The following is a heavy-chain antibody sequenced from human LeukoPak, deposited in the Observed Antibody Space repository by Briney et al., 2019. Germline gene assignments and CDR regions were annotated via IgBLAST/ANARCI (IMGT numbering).Heavy chain of an antibody. Sequence: GGSLRLSRAASGFTFSSYGMHWVRQAPGKGLEWVAVIWYDGSNKYYADSVKGRFTISRDNSKNTLYLQMDSLRAEDTAVYYCARDRALLRYFDWSSHNWFDPWGQGTLVTVSS. CDR3: ARDRALLRYFDWSSHNWFDP. CDR1: GFTFSSYG. CDR2: IWYDGSNK. D-gene: IGHD3-9*01. J-gene: IGHJ5*02. V-gene: IGHV3-33*01.